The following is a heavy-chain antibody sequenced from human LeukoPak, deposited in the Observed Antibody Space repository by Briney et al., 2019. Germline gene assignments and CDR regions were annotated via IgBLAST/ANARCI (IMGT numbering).Heavy chain of an antibody. D-gene: IGHD5-18*01. Sequence: GGSLRLSCAASGFTFSDYYMSWIRQAPGKGLESVSYISSSSSYTNYADSVKGRFTISRDNAKNSLYPQMNSLRAEDTAVYYCARDYEYSYGLGYYYGMDVWGQGTTVTVSS. CDR3: ARDYEYSYGLGYYYGMDV. V-gene: IGHV3-11*06. CDR2: ISSSSSYT. CDR1: GFTFSDYY. J-gene: IGHJ6*02.